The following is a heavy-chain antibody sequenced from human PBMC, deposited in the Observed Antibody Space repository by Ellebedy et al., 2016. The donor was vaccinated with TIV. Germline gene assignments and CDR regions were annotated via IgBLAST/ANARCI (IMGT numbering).Heavy chain of an antibody. Sequence: GESLKISCAASGFTFSSYSMNWVRQAPGKGLEWVSSISSSSSYIYYADSVKGRFTISRDNAKNSLYLQMNSLRGEDTAVYYCARVGGESITIFGVAPQQKYGMDVWGQGATVTVSS. V-gene: IGHV3-21*01. J-gene: IGHJ6*02. CDR1: GFTFSSYS. D-gene: IGHD3-3*01. CDR2: ISSSSSYI. CDR3: ARVGGESITIFGVAPQQKYGMDV.